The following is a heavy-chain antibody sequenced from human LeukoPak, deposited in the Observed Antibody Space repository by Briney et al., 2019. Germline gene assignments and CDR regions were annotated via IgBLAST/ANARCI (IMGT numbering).Heavy chain of an antibody. Sequence: GGSLRLSCAASGFTVSRYYISWVRQAPGKGLEWVSVIYSGGSTYYADSVKGRFTISRDNSKNTLYLQMNSLRAEDTAVYYCARGYYYGSGIYYDYYYYGMDVWGQGTTVTVSS. CDR3: ARGYYYGSGIYYDYYYYGMDV. D-gene: IGHD3-10*01. CDR1: GFTVSRYY. V-gene: IGHV3-53*01. CDR2: IYSGGST. J-gene: IGHJ6*02.